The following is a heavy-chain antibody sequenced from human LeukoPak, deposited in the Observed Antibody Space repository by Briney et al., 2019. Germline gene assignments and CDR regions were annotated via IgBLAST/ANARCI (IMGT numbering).Heavy chain of an antibody. CDR2: IKQDGSEK. Sequence: GGSLSLSCTASGFTFSNYWMSWVRQTPEKGLEWVANIKQDGSEKVYLDSVKGRFTISRDNAQTSLYLHMNSLRAEDTAVYYCARDPYSSSWSYGMDIWGQGTTVTVSS. D-gene: IGHD6-13*01. J-gene: IGHJ6*02. V-gene: IGHV3-7*05. CDR3: ARDPYSSSWSYGMDI. CDR1: GFTFSNYW.